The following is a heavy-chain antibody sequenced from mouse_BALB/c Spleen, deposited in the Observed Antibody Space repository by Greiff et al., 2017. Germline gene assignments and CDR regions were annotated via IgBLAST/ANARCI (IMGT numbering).Heavy chain of an antibody. V-gene: IGHV3-8*02. D-gene: IGHD4-1*01. CDR3: ARSEITGSSAMDY. J-gene: IGHJ4*01. CDR2: ISYSGST. CDR1: GDSITSGY. Sequence: EVKLVESGPSLVKPSQTLSLTCSVTGDSITSGYWNWIRKFPGNKLEYMGYISYSGSTYYNPSLKSRISITRDTSKNQYYLQLNSVTTEDTATYYCARSEITGSSAMDYWGQGTSVTVSS.